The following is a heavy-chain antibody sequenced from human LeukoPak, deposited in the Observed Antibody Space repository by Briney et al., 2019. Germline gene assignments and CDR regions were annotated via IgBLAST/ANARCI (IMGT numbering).Heavy chain of an antibody. V-gene: IGHV3-11*04. D-gene: IGHD3-10*01. Sequence: GGSLRLSCAASGFTFSDYYMSWIRQAPGKGLEWVSYISSSGSTIYYADSVKGRFTISRDNAKNSLYLQMNSLRAEDTAVYYCARPLMYYYGSETYFWFDPWGQGTLVTVSS. J-gene: IGHJ5*02. CDR2: ISSSGSTI. CDR1: GFTFSDYY. CDR3: ARPLMYYYGSETYFWFDP.